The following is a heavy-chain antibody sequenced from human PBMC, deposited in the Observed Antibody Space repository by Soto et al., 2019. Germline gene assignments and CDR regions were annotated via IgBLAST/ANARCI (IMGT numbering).Heavy chain of an antibody. V-gene: IGHV4-4*02. Sequence: QVQLQESGPGLVKPSGTLSLTCAVSGGSISSSNWWSWVRQPPGKGLEWIGEIYHSGSTNYNPSLKSRVTISVDTSKNQFSLKLSSVTAADTAVYYCARDQEGYSSGLYYFDYWGQGTLVTVSS. CDR3: ARDQEGYSSGLYYFDY. D-gene: IGHD6-19*01. CDR2: IYHSGST. J-gene: IGHJ4*02. CDR1: GGSISSSNW.